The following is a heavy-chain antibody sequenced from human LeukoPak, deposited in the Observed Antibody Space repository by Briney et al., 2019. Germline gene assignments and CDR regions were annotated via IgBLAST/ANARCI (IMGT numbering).Heavy chain of an antibody. J-gene: IGHJ6*03. CDR1: GFTVSSNY. V-gene: IGHV3-53*01. CDR3: ARGRNWNYNYYYMDV. Sequence: GGSLRLSCAASGFTVSSNYMSGVRQAPGKGLEWVSVIYSGGSTYYADSVKGRFTISRDNSKNTLYLQMNSLRAEDTAVYYCARGRNWNYNYYYMDVWGKGTTVTVSS. CDR2: IYSGGST. D-gene: IGHD1-20*01.